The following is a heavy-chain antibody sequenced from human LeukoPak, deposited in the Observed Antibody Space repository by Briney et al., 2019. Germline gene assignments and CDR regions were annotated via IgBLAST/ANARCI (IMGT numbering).Heavy chain of an antibody. CDR1: GGSISSGGYY. CDR2: IYYSGST. D-gene: IGHD3-3*01. Sequence: PSQTLSLTCTGSGGSISSGGYYWSWIRQHPGKGLEWIGYIYYSGSTYYNPSLKSRVTISVDTSKNQFSLKLSSVTAADTAVYYCARGPDYDFWSGYSTYFDYWGQGTLVTVSS. V-gene: IGHV4-31*03. CDR3: ARGPDYDFWSGYSTYFDY. J-gene: IGHJ4*02.